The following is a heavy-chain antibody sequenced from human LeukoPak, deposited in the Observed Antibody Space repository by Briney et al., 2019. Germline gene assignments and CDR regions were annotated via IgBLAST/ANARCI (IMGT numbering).Heavy chain of an antibody. V-gene: IGHV4-59*08. CDR1: GGSFSGYY. CDR3: ARYAAMVTGWFDP. D-gene: IGHD5-18*01. CDR2: IYYSGTT. J-gene: IGHJ5*02. Sequence: SETLSLTCAVYGGSFSGYYWSWIRQPPGKGLEWIGYIYYSGTTNYNPSLKSRVTISVDTSKNQFSLKLSSVTAADTAVYYCARYAAMVTGWFDPWGQGTLVTVSS.